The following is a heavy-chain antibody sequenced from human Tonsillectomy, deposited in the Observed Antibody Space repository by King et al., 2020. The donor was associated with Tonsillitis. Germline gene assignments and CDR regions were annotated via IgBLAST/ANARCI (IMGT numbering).Heavy chain of an antibody. CDR2: ISGSSTYT. V-gene: IGHV3-21*01. Sequence: EQLVQSGGGLVKPGGSLRLSCAASGFTFSSYSMNWVRQAPGKGLEWVSSISGSSTYTYYADSLKGRFTISRDNAKNSLYLQMNSLRAEDTAVYYCARSHSSSWNYYYYGMDVWGQGTTVTVSS. J-gene: IGHJ6*02. CDR1: GFTFSSYS. D-gene: IGHD6-13*01. CDR3: ARSHSSSWNYYYYGMDV.